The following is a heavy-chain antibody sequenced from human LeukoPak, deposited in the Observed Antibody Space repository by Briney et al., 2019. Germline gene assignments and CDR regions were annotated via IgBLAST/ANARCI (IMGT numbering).Heavy chain of an antibody. D-gene: IGHD7-27*01. CDR3: ARVRTGNPWVPFDY. CDR1: GLTFSSNY. J-gene: IGHJ4*02. Sequence: GGSLRISCAASGLTFSSNYMAWVRQAPVKGLEWVSAIHDGDNTFYTDSVKGRFSISRDHSENTLYLQMTSLRAEDTAVYYCARVRTGNPWVPFDYWGQGTLVTVSS. V-gene: IGHV3-53*01. CDR2: IHDGDNT.